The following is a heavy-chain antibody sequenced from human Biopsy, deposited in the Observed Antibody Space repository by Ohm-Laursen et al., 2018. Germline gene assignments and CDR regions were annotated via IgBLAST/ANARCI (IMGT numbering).Heavy chain of an antibody. CDR1: GDSFTRYA. D-gene: IGHD1-26*01. V-gene: IGHV1-69*01. Sequence: SSVTVSCKASGDSFTRYAIGWGRHAPGQGLGWMGGIIPIPNVATSAQKFRGRITITADESTSTAYMELNSLTSDDTAVYFCARGEGSSWFDPWGHGTLVTVSS. CDR3: ARGEGSSWFDP. CDR2: IIPIPNVA. J-gene: IGHJ5*02.